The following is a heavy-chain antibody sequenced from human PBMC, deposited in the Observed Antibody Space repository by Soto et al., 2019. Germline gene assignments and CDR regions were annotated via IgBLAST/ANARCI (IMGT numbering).Heavy chain of an antibody. V-gene: IGHV3-21*01. CDR1: GFTFSSYS. Sequence: PGGSLRLSCAASGFTFSSYSMNWVRQAPGKGLEWVSSISSSSSYIYYADSVKGRFTISRDNAKNSLYLQMNSLRAEDTAVYYCATTPLDGGYYYDSSGYYYFDYWGQGTLVTVSS. D-gene: IGHD3-22*01. CDR3: ATTPLDGGYYYDSSGYYYFDY. CDR2: ISSSSSYI. J-gene: IGHJ4*02.